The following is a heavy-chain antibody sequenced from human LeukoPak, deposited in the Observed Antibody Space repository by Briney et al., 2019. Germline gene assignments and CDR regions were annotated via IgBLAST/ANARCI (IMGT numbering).Heavy chain of an antibody. CDR3: ARDPHGYWWFDP. V-gene: IGHV3-21*01. CDR2: ITTTFYT. Sequence: GGSLRLSCAASGFTFSSYSFNWVRQVPGKGLEWVSSITTTFYTYYTDSVKGRFTSSRDNAKNTLYLQMNSLRVEDTAVYYCARDPHGYWWFDPWGQGTLVTVSS. J-gene: IGHJ5*02. CDR1: GFTFSSYS. D-gene: IGHD5-18*01.